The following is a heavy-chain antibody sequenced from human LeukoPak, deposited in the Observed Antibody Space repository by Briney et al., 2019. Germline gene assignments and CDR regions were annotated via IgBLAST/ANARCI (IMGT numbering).Heavy chain of an antibody. Sequence: SETLPLTSSDSTHPNTKHPPTPTPHPPPNKPQKIRHTPHTGNTNYNPSLTSRLTISVDTSKNQFSLKMSSVTAADTAVYYCARRGSYCSGGSCELDYWGQGTLVTVSS. CDR2: TPHTGNT. CDR1: THPNTKHP. J-gene: IGHJ4*02. D-gene: IGHD2-15*01. V-gene: IGHV4-59*08. CDR3: ARRGSYCSGGSCELDY.